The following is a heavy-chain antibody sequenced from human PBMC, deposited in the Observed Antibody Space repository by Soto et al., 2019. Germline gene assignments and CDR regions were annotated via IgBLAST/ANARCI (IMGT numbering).Heavy chain of an antibody. Sequence: PGGSLRLSCAASGFTFSSYAMSWAPQVPGKGLEWVSAISGSGGSTYYADSVKGRFTISRDNSKNTLYLQMNSLRAEDTAVYYCAKETGIVAYYFDYWGQGTLVTVSS. CDR2: ISGSGGST. CDR3: AKETGIVAYYFDY. CDR1: GFTFSSYA. J-gene: IGHJ4*02. V-gene: IGHV3-23*01. D-gene: IGHD1-26*01.